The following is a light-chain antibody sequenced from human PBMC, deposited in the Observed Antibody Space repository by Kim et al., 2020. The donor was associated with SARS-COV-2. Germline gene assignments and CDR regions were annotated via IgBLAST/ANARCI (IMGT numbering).Light chain of an antibody. J-gene: IGKJ2*01. CDR2: GAS. CDR3: QQYGSSVYT. V-gene: IGKV3-20*01. Sequence: IVLTQSPRTLSLSPGDRVTLSCRASHLVSADFLAWYQQKPGQTPRLLVYGASTRATDIPDRFSGSGSGTDFTLTISRLQPEDSAVYYCQQYGSSVYTFGQGIKLEI. CDR1: HLVSADF.